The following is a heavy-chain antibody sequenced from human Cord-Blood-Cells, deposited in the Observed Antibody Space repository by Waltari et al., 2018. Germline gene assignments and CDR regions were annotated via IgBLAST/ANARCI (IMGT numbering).Heavy chain of an antibody. D-gene: IGHD6-13*01. V-gene: IGHV3-15*01. Sequence: EVQLVESRGGLVKTGGSHRLSCAASGFPFRNSWIGWCRQAPGKGLEWVGRIKSKTDGGTTDYAAPVKGRFTISRDDSKNTLYLQMNSLKTEDTAVYYCTISPLAAADYWGQGTLVTVSS. J-gene: IGHJ4*02. CDR1: GFPFRNSW. CDR2: IKSKTDGGTT. CDR3: TISPLAAADY.